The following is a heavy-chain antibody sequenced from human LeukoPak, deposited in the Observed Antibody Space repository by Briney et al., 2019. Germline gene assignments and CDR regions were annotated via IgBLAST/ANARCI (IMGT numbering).Heavy chain of an antibody. CDR2: IWYDGSNK. CDR1: GFTFSSYG. V-gene: IGHV3-33*01. J-gene: IGHJ4*02. Sequence: PGRSLRLSCAASGFTFSSYGMHWVRQAPGKGLEWVAVIWYDGSNKYYADSVKGRFTISRDNSKNTLYLQMNSLRAEDTAVYYCAREHRVNCGGDCYPTSIGYYFDYWGQGTLVTVSS. CDR3: AREHRVNCGGDCYPTSIGYYFDY. D-gene: IGHD2-21*02.